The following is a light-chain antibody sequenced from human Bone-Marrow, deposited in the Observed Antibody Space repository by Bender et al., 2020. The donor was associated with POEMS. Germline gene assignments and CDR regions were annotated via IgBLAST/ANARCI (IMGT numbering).Light chain of an antibody. CDR3: SSYTGSNNFV. CDR1: SSDVGGYNY. V-gene: IGLV2-8*01. J-gene: IGLJ1*01. Sequence: QSALTQSRSVSGSPGQSVTISCTGTSSDVGGYNYVSWYQQHPDKAPKLMIYEVTKRPSGVPDRFSGSKSGNTASLTVSGLQAEDEADYYCSSYTGSNNFVFGTGTKVTVL. CDR2: EVT.